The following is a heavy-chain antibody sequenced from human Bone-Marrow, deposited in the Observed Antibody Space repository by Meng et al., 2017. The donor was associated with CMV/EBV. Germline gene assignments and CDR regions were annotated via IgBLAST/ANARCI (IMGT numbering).Heavy chain of an antibody. CDR2: IGGSGGST. V-gene: IGHV3-23*01. CDR3: AKDLEQLVYNWCDT. J-gene: IGHJ5*02. D-gene: IGHD6-13*01. Sequence: GESRKISCAASGFTVSSYAMSWVRQAPGKGLEWVSAIGGSGGSTYYADSVKGRFTISRDNSKNTLYLQMNSLRAEDTAVYYCAKDLEQLVYNWCDTWGQGTLVTVSS. CDR1: GFTVSSYA.